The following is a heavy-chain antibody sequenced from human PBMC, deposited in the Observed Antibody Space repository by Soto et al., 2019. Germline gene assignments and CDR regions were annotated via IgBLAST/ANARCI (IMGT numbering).Heavy chain of an antibody. Sequence: GESLKISCKGSGYSFTSYWIGWVRQMPGKGLEWMGIIYPGDSDTRYSPSFQGQVTISADKSISTAYLQWSSLEASDTAMYYCARSLILGYCSGGSCYEWNWFDPWGQGTLVTVSS. J-gene: IGHJ5*02. D-gene: IGHD2-15*01. CDR1: GYSFTSYW. CDR2: IYPGDSDT. CDR3: ARSLILGYCSGGSCYEWNWFDP. V-gene: IGHV5-51*01.